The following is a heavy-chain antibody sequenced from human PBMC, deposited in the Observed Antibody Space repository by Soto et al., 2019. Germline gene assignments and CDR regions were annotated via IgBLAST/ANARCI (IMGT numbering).Heavy chain of an antibody. CDR3: ARDGNYYDSSGYYGFDY. J-gene: IGHJ4*02. V-gene: IGHV1-3*01. CDR1: GYTLSGDA. CDR2: INAGNGNT. Sequence: ASVNGACKTSGYTLSGDAVHWVRQAHGQRLEWMGWINAGNGNTKYSQKFQGRVTITRDTSASTAYMELSSLRSEDTAVYYCARDGNYYDSSGYYGFDYWGQGTLVTV. D-gene: IGHD3-22*01.